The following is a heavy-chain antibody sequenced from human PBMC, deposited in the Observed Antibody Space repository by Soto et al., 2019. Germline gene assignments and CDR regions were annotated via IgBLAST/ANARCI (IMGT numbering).Heavy chain of an antibody. V-gene: IGHV1-69*01. CDR2: IIPIFGTA. D-gene: IGHD3-10*01. CDR3: ARVSGGVRYYYYYGMDV. Sequence: QVQLGQSGAEVKKPGSSVKVSCKASGGTFSSYAISWVRQAPGQGLEWMGGIIPIFGTANYAQKFQGRVTITADESTSTAYMELSSLRSEDTAVYYCARVSGGVRYYYYYGMDVWGQGTTVTVSS. CDR1: GGTFSSYA. J-gene: IGHJ6*02.